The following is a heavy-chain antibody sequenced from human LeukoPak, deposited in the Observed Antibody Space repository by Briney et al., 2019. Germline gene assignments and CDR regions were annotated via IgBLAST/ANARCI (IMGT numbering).Heavy chain of an antibody. J-gene: IGHJ4*02. Sequence: GGSLRLSCAASGFSVSTYGMSWVRQAPGKGLEWVSGISASGSRTYYADSVKGRFTISRDNSKNTPHLQMNSLGAADTAVYYCAKDRDGYSGARGFDCWGQGTLVAVSS. CDR2: ISASGSRT. D-gene: IGHD5-12*01. CDR1: GFSVSTYG. CDR3: AKDRDGYSGARGFDC. V-gene: IGHV3-23*01.